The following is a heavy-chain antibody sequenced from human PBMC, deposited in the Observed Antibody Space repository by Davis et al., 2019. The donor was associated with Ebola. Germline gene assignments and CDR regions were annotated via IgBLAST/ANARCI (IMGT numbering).Heavy chain of an antibody. CDR1: GGSISSYY. CDR3: TLEVAAAVVN. Sequence: GSLRLSCTVSGGSISSYYWSWIRQPPGKGLEWIGSIYYSGSTYYNPSLKSRVTISVDTSKNQFSLKLSSVTAADTAVYYCTLEVAAAVVNWGQGTLVTVSS. V-gene: IGHV4-59*05. CDR2: IYYSGST. D-gene: IGHD6-13*01. J-gene: IGHJ4*02.